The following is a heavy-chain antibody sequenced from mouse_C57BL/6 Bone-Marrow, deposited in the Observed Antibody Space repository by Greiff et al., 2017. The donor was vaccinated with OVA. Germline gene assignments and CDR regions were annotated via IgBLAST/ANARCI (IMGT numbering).Heavy chain of an antibody. J-gene: IGHJ1*03. CDR2: IRSKSSNYAT. V-gene: IGHV10-3*01. CDR3: VRDKGGNYDWYFDV. D-gene: IGHD2-1*01. CDR1: GFPFNTYA. Sequence: GGGLVQPKGSLKLSCAASGFPFNTYAMHWVRQAPGKGLEWVARIRSKSSNYATYYADSVKDRFTISRDDSQSMLYLQMNNLKTEDTAMYYCVRDKGGNYDWYFDVWGTGTTVTVSS.